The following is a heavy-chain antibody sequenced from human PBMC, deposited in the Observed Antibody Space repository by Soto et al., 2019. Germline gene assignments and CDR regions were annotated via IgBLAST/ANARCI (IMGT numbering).Heavy chain of an antibody. CDR3: ASLFGFGELPVYAP. D-gene: IGHD3-10*01. CDR2: INPGNGNT. Sequence: QVQLVQSGAEVKKPGASVKVSCKASGYTFTSYAMHWVRQAPGQRLEWMGWINPGNGNTKYSQKFQGRVTITRATSASPAYMELSSLRSEDTAVYYCASLFGFGELPVYAPWGQGTLVTVSS. CDR1: GYTFTSYA. V-gene: IGHV1-3*01. J-gene: IGHJ5*02.